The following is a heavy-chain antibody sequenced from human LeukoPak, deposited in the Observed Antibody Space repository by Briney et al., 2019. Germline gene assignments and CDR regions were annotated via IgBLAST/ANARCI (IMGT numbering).Heavy chain of an antibody. J-gene: IGHJ4*02. D-gene: IGHD3-10*01. Sequence: SETLSLTCAVYGGSFSGYYWSWIRQPPGKGMEWIGEINHSGSTNYNPSLKSRVTISVDTSKNQFSLKLSSVTAADTAVYYCARASQAPGSFDYWGQRTLVTVSS. CDR2: INHSGST. V-gene: IGHV4-34*01. CDR3: ARASQAPGSFDY. CDR1: GGSFSGYY.